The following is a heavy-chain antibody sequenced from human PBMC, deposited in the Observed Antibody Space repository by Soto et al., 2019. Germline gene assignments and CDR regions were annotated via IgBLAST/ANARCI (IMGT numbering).Heavy chain of an antibody. D-gene: IGHD3-22*01. V-gene: IGHV2-5*02. CDR3: AHSGDDYYDSSGYTYYFDY. Sequence: ESGPTLVNPTQTLTLTCTFSGFSLSTSGVGVGWIRQPPGKALEWLALIYWDDDKRYSPSLKSRLTITKDTSKNQVVLTMTDMDPVDTATYYCAHSGDDYYDSSGYTYYFDYWGQGTLVTVS. CDR1: GFSLSTSGVG. J-gene: IGHJ4*02. CDR2: IYWDDDK.